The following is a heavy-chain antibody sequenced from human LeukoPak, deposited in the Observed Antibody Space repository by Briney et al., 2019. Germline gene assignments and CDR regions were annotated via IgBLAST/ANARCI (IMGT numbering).Heavy chain of an antibody. CDR3: TTDPYCGGDCYI. CDR2: IKSKTDGGTT. J-gene: IGHJ4*02. CDR1: GFTFSNAW. V-gene: IGHV3-15*01. D-gene: IGHD2-21*02. Sequence: GGSLRLSCAASGFTFSNAWMSWVRQAPGKGLEWVGRIKSKTDGGTTDYAAPVKGRFTISREDSKNTLDLQMNRLKTEDTAVYYCTTDPYCGGDCYIWGQGTLVTVSS.